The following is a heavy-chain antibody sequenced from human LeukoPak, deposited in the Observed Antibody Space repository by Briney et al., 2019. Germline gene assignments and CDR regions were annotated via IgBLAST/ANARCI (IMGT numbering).Heavy chain of an antibody. J-gene: IGHJ6*03. Sequence: ASVKVSCKASGYTFTGYYMHWVRQAPGQGLEWMGWINPNSGGTNYAQNFRGRVTMTRDTSISTAYMELSRLRSDDTAVYYCARDPSWELPFYYYYMDVWGKGTTVTISS. D-gene: IGHD1-26*01. CDR3: ARDPSWELPFYYYYMDV. CDR1: GYTFTGYY. V-gene: IGHV1-2*02. CDR2: INPNSGGT.